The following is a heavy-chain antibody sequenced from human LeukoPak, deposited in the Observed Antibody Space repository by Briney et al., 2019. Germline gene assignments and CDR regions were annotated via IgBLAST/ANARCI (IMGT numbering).Heavy chain of an antibody. V-gene: IGHV3-48*01. Sequence: GGSLRLSCAASGFTFSRYSMNWVRQAPGKGLEWVSYISSSSSTIYYADSVKGRFTISRDNAKNSLYLQMNSLRAEDTAVYYCARVGGYCSSTSCYFDYYYMDVWGKGTTVTVSS. D-gene: IGHD2-2*01. CDR1: GFTFSRYS. CDR2: ISSSSSTI. J-gene: IGHJ6*03. CDR3: ARVGGYCSSTSCYFDYYYMDV.